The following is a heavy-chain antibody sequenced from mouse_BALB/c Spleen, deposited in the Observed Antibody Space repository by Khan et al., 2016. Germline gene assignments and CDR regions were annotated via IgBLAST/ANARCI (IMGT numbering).Heavy chain of an antibody. J-gene: IGHJ3*01. D-gene: IGHD2-14*01. Sequence: QIQLVQSGPELKKPGETVKISCKASGYTFTDYGMNWVKQAPGKGLKWMGWINTNTGASTYAEDFKGRFAFSLETSASSAYLQINNLKNEDTATCFCSRYLAFYRYGGVGYWGQGTLVTVSA. V-gene: IGHV9-3*02. CDR2: INTNTGAS. CDR1: GYTFTDYG. CDR3: SRYLAFYRYGGVGY.